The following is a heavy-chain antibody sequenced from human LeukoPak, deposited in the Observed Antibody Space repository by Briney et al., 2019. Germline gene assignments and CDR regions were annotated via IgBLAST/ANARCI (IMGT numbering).Heavy chain of an antibody. CDR1: GGSISSSSYY. CDR2: IYYSGST. D-gene: IGHD5-24*01. J-gene: IGHJ4*02. Sequence: PSETLSLTCTVSGGSISSSSYYWGWIRQPPGKGLEWIGSIYYSGSTYYNPALKSRVTISVDTSKNQFSLKLSSVTAADTAVYYCARHRSGWLQSSFDYWGQGTLVTVSS. V-gene: IGHV4-39*01. CDR3: ARHRSGWLQSSFDY.